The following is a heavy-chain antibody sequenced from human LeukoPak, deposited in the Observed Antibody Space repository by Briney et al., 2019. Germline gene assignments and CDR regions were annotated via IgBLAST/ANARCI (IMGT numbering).Heavy chain of an antibody. J-gene: IGHJ4*02. CDR1: GFTVSSYW. CDR3: ARALAVAGNHDY. D-gene: IGHD6-19*01. Sequence: GRSLRLSCEASGFTVSSYWMHWVRQAPGKGLVWVLRISSDGSTITYADSVKGRFTISRDHATNTLYLQMNSLRAEDTAVYYFARALAVAGNHDYWGQGALVTVAS. CDR2: ISSDGSTI. V-gene: IGHV3-74*01.